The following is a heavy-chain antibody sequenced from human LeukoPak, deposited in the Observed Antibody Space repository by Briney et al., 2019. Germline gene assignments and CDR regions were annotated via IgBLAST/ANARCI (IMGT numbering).Heavy chain of an antibody. CDR1: GYSFTSYW. J-gene: IGHJ4*02. Sequence: GEYLKISCRGSGYSFTSYWIGWVRQMPGKGLEWMEIIYPGGSDTRYSPSFQGQVTISADKSISTAYLQWSSLKASDTAMYYCARHFSYCSGGSCYSHYFDYWGQGTLVTVSS. D-gene: IGHD2-15*01. V-gene: IGHV5-51*01. CDR2: IYPGGSDT. CDR3: ARHFSYCSGGSCYSHYFDY.